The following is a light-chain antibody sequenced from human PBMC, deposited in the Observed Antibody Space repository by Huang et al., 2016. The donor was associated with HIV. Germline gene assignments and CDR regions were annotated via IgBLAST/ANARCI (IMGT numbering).Light chain of an antibody. CDR3: QQYNNWPIT. V-gene: IGKV3-15*01. J-gene: IGKJ5*01. CDR1: QSVSSN. Sequence: EIVMTQSPATLSGSPGERATLSCRASQSVSSNLAWYQQKPGQAPRLLIYGASTRATGIPARCSGSGSGTEFTLTISSLQSEDFAVYYCQQYNNWPITFGQGTRLEIK. CDR2: GAS.